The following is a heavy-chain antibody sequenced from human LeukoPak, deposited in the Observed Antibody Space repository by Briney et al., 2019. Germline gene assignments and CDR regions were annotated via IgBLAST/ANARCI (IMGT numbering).Heavy chain of an antibody. V-gene: IGHV4-4*02. CDR2: IYHSGST. CDR1: GGSISSSNW. CDR3: ARVTYDFWSGPNLYYFDY. J-gene: IGHJ4*02. D-gene: IGHD3-3*01. Sequence: PSGTLSLTCAVSGGSISSSNWWSWVRQPPGKGLEWIGEIYHSGSTNYNPSLKSRVTISVDKSKNQFSLKLSSVTAADTAVYYCARVTYDFWSGPNLYYFDYWGQGTLVTVSS.